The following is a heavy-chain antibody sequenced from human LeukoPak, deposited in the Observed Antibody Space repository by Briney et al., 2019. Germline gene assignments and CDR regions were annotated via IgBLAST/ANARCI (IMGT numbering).Heavy chain of an antibody. CDR1: GGSFSGYY. Sequence: SETLSLTCAVYGGSFSGYYWSWIRQHPGKGLEWIGYIYYSGSTYYNPSLKSRVTISVDTSKNQFSLKLSSVTAADTAVYYCARGPFRGYDFWSGHSQIDYWGQGTLVTVSS. V-gene: IGHV4-31*11. CDR2: IYYSGST. CDR3: ARGPFRGYDFWSGHSQIDY. D-gene: IGHD3-3*01. J-gene: IGHJ4*02.